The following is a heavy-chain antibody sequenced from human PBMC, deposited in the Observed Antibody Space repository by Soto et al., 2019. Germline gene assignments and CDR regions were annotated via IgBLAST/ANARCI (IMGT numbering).Heavy chain of an antibody. CDR1: GGSISVYY. V-gene: IGHV4-59*01. J-gene: IGHJ4*02. CDR2: IYDSGSP. CDR3: ARGVGSSPPRY. D-gene: IGHD1-26*01. Sequence: PSETLSLTCTISGGSISVYYWSWIRQPPGQALEWIGYIYDSGSPYYNPSLRSRVIISADTSKNQIPLKLTSATAADTAVYYCARGVGSSPPRYWGRGTLVT.